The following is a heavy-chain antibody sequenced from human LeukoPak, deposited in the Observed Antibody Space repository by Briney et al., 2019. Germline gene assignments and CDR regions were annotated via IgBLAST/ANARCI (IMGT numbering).Heavy chain of an antibody. Sequence: GGSLRLSCAASRFTFSNYGMHWVRQAPGKGLEWVAVISYDGSNKYYADSVKGRFTISRDNSKNTLYLQMNSLRVEDTAVYYCARASVGWWHDRPYYMDVWGKGTTVTVSS. V-gene: IGHV3-30*19. CDR1: RFTFSNYG. D-gene: IGHD2-8*02. J-gene: IGHJ6*03. CDR2: ISYDGSNK. CDR3: ARASVGWWHDRPYYMDV.